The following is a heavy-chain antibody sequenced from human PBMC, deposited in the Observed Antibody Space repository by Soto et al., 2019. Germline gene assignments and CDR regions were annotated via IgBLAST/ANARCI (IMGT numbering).Heavy chain of an antibody. J-gene: IGHJ5*02. CDR1: GGSFSGYY. V-gene: IGHV4-34*01. CDR2: INHSGST. CDR3: ARARTYYDILTGYYSPGWFEP. D-gene: IGHD3-9*01. Sequence: SETLSLTCAVYGGSFSGYYWSWIRQPPGKGLEWIGEINHSGSTNYNPSLKSRVTISVDTSKNQFSLKLSSVTAADTAVYYCARARTYYDILTGYYSPGWFEPWGQGTLVTVSS.